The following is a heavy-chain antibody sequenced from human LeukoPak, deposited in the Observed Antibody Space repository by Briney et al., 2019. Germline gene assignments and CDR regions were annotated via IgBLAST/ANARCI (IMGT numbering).Heavy chain of an antibody. V-gene: IGHV4-39*01. CDR2: IYYSGST. CDR1: GGSISSSSYY. D-gene: IGHD6-13*01. Sequence: PSETLSLTCTVSGGSISSSSYYWGWIRQPPGKGLEWIESIYYSGSTYYNPSLKSRVTISVDTSKNQFSLKLGSVTAADTAVYYCARRSYSSSWRHLYTSYFDYWGQGTLVTVSS. J-gene: IGHJ4*02. CDR3: ARRSYSSSWRHLYTSYFDY.